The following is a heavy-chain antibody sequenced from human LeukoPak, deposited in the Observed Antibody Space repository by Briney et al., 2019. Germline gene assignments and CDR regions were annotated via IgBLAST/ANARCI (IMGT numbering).Heavy chain of an antibody. CDR3: TRWGAGGLTLDY. V-gene: IGHV3-33*08. Sequence: GGSLRLSCAVSGFTVTSIYMSWVRQAPGKGLEWVAVIWNDGSQKYYGDSVKGRFTVSKDNSRKTVNLQMDSLRAEDTAIYYCTRWGAGGLTLDYWGQGVLVTVSS. D-gene: IGHD3-16*01. CDR2: IWNDGSQK. J-gene: IGHJ4*02. CDR1: GFTVTSIY.